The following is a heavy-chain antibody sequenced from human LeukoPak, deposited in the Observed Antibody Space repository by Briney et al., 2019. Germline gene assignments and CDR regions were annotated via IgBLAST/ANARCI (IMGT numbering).Heavy chain of an antibody. CDR1: GGSISSYY. V-gene: IGHV4-4*07. J-gene: IGHJ4*02. CDR3: ASETKAFTGYYCDY. D-gene: IGHD3-3*02. CDR2: IYTSGST. Sequence: PSETLSLTCTVSGGSISSYYWSWIRQPAGKGLEWIGRIYTSGSTNYNPSLKSRVTMSGDTSKNPVSLKLSSVTAADTAVYYCASETKAFTGYYCDYWGQGTLVTVSS.